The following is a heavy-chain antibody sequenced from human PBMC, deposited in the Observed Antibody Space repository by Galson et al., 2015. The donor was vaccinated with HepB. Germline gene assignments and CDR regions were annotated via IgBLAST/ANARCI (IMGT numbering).Heavy chain of an antibody. D-gene: IGHD4-17*01. Sequence: LRLSCAASGFTFSDYYMSWIRQAPGKGLEWVSYISSSSSYTNYADSVKGRFTISRDNAKNSLYLQMNSLRAEDTAVYYCAREGHRGRNYGAGYFDYWGQGTLVTVSS. CDR3: AREGHRGRNYGAGYFDY. CDR1: GFTFSDYY. V-gene: IGHV3-11*06. J-gene: IGHJ4*02. CDR2: ISSSSSYT.